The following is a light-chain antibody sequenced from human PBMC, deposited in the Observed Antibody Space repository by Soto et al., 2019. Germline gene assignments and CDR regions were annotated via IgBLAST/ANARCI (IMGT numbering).Light chain of an antibody. J-gene: IGLJ2*01. V-gene: IGLV2-14*01. CDR3: SSYTSSSPPV. Sequence: QSALTQPASVSGSPGQSITISCTGTSSDVGGYNYVSWYQQHPGKAPQLMIYDVSNRPSGVSNRFSGSKSGNTASLTISGLQAEDEADYYVSSYTSSSPPVFGGGTKLTVL. CDR1: SSDVGGYNY. CDR2: DVS.